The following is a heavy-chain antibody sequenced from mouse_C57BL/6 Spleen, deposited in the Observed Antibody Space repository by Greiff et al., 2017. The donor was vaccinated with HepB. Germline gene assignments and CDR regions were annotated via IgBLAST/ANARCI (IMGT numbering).Heavy chain of an antibody. Sequence: EVKLVESGGGLVQPGGSLSLSCAASGFTFTDYYMSWVRQPPGKALEWLGFIRNKANGYTTEYSASVKGRFTISRDNSQSILYLQMNALRAEDSATYYCARSHYGSRGYFDYWGQGTTLTVSS. D-gene: IGHD1-1*01. CDR2: IRNKANGYTT. V-gene: IGHV7-3*01. CDR3: ARSHYGSRGYFDY. CDR1: GFTFTDYY. J-gene: IGHJ2*01.